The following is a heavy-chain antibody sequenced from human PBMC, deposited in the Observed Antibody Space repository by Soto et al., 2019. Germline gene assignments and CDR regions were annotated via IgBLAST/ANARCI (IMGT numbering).Heavy chain of an antibody. J-gene: IGHJ5*02. V-gene: IGHV4-59*01. D-gene: IGHD3-22*01. Sequence: SETLSLTCTVSGGSISSYYWSWIRQPPGRGLEWIGYIYYSGSTNYNPSLKSRVTISVDTSKNQFSLKLSSVTAADTAVYYCARDRRGDYDDDGFDPWGQGTLVTVSS. CDR2: IYYSGST. CDR3: ARDRRGDYDDDGFDP. CDR1: GGSISSYY.